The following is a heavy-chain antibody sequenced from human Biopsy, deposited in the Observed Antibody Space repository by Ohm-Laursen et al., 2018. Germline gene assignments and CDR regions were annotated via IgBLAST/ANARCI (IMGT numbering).Heavy chain of an antibody. CDR3: ARATSSTGWPYYYFNGMDV. J-gene: IGHJ6*02. CDR2: IYYSGST. V-gene: IGHV4-59*01. CDR1: GGSISSDY. Sequence: SETLSLTCTVSGGSISSDYWSWIRQTPGKGLEWIGYIYYSGSTNYNPSLKSRVTISVDTSKNQFSLRLNSVTAADTAVYYCARATSSTGWPYYYFNGMDVGAKGPRSPSP. D-gene: IGHD2-2*01.